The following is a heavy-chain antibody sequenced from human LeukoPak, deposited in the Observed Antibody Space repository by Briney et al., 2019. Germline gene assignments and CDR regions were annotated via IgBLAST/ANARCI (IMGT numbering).Heavy chain of an antibody. D-gene: IGHD6-13*01. J-gene: IGHJ3*02. CDR3: ARDTGQQLVHDAFDI. CDR1: GGTFSSYA. V-gene: IGHV1-69*05. Sequence: SVKVSCKASGGTFSSYAISWVRQAPGQGLEWMGGIIPIFGTANYAQKFQGRVTITTDESTSTAYMELSGLRSEDTAVYYCARDTGQQLVHDAFDIWGQGTMVTVSS. CDR2: IIPIFGTA.